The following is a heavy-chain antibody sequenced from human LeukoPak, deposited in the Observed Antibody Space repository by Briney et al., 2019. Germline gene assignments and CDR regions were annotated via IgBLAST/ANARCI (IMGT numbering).Heavy chain of an antibody. CDR3: ARDRAAAGTRDIDY. CDR1: GYTFTSYG. V-gene: IGHV1-18*01. CDR2: ISAYNGNT. Sequence: ASVKVSCKASGYTFTSYGISWVRQAPGQGLEWMRWISAYNGNTNYAQKLQGRVTMTTDTSTSTAYMELRSLRSDDTAVYYCARDRAAAGTRDIDYWGQGTLVTVSS. J-gene: IGHJ4*02. D-gene: IGHD6-13*01.